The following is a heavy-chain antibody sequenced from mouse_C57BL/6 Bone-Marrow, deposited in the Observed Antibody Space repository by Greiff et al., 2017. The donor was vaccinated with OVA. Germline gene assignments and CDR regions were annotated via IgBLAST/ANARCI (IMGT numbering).Heavy chain of an antibody. J-gene: IGHJ2*01. D-gene: IGHD2-4*01. V-gene: IGHV1-82*01. Sequence: VQLQQSGPELVKPGASVKISCKASGYAFSSSWMNWVKQRPGKGLEWIGRIYPGDGDTNYNGKFKGKATLTADKSSSTAYMQLSSLTSEDAAVYFCASPSYYDHFDYGGQGTTLTVSS. CDR2: IYPGDGDT. CDR3: ASPSYYDHFDY. CDR1: GYAFSSSW.